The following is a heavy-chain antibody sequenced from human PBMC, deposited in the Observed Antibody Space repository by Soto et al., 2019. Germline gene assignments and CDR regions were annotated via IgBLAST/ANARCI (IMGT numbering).Heavy chain of an antibody. V-gene: IGHV3-49*04. CDR3: TRESYDFWSGYYYYYYGMDV. CDR2: IRSKAYGGTT. CDR1: GFTFGDYA. D-gene: IGHD3-3*01. J-gene: IGHJ6*02. Sequence: GGSLRLSCTASGFTFGDYAMSWVRQAPGKGLEWVGFIRSKAYGGTTEYAASVKGRFTISRDDSKSIAYLQMNSLKTEDTAVYYCTRESYDFWSGYYYYYYGMDVWGQGTTVTVSS.